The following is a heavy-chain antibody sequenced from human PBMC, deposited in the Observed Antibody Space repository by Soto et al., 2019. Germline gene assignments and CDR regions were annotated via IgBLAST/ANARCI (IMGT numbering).Heavy chain of an antibody. CDR3: AKDRPRYYDSSGYYSMSSSEYFQH. Sequence: GGSLRLSCAASGFTFSSYAMSWVRQAPGKGLEWVSVISGSGDSTYYADSVKGRFTISRDNSKNTLYLQMNSLRAEDTAVYYCAKDRPRYYDSSGYYSMSSSEYFQHWGQGTLVTLSS. J-gene: IGHJ1*01. D-gene: IGHD3-22*01. CDR1: GFTFSSYA. V-gene: IGHV3-23*01. CDR2: ISGSGDST.